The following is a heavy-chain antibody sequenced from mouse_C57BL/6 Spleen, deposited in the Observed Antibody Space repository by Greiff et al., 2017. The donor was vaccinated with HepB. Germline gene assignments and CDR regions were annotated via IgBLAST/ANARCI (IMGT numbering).Heavy chain of an antibody. CDR3: ARSPLYYGSLYWYFDV. J-gene: IGHJ1*03. CDR2: IDPSDSYT. Sequence: QVQLKQPGAELVMPGASVKLSCKASGYTFTSYWMHWVKQRPGQGLEWIGEIDPSDSYTNYNQKFKGKSTLTVDKSSSTAYMQLSSLTSEDSAVYYCARSPLYYGSLYWYFDVWGTGTTVTVSS. CDR1: GYTFTSYW. D-gene: IGHD1-1*01. V-gene: IGHV1-69*01.